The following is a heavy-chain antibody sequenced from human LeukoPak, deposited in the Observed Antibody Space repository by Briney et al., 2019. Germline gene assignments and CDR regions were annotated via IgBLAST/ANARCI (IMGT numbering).Heavy chain of an antibody. D-gene: IGHD5-18*01. J-gene: IGHJ4*02. V-gene: IGHV1-69*06. Sequence: SVKVSCKASGGTFISYAISWVRQAPGQGLEWMGGIIPIFGTANYAQKFQGRVTITADKSTSTAYMELSSLRSEDTAVYYCARHQYSYGVYYFDYWGQGTLVTVSS. CDR3: ARHQYSYGVYYFDY. CDR2: IIPIFGTA. CDR1: GGTFISYA.